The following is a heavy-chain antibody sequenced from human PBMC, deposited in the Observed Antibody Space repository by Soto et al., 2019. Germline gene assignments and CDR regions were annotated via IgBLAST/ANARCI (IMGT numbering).Heavy chain of an antibody. V-gene: IGHV3-72*01. CDR3: ARGYGTWDAYDI. D-gene: IGHD2-8*01. J-gene: IGHJ3*02. CDR2: SRNKANSYTR. Sequence: EVHLVESGGGLVQPGGSLRLSCAASGFKFSDNYIDWVRQAPGRGLEWVGRSRNKANSYTREYTKSVKGRFTISRDDSKNSLYLQMNSLRIEDTALYYCARGYGTWDAYDIWGQGTMVTVSS. CDR1: GFKFSDNY.